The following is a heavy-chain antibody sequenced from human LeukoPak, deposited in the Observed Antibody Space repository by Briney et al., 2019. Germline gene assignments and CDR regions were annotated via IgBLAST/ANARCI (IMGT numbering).Heavy chain of an antibody. D-gene: IGHD2-2*02. V-gene: IGHV3-30*02. CDR1: GFTFSSYG. J-gene: IGHJ4*02. Sequence: GGSLRLSCAASGFTFSSYGMHWVRQAPGTGLERVAFIRYDGSNKYYADSVKGRFTISRDNSKNTLYLQMNSLRAEDTAVYYCAKDQGEYQLLYAFDYWGQGTLVTVSS. CDR3: AKDQGEYQLLYAFDY. CDR2: IRYDGSNK.